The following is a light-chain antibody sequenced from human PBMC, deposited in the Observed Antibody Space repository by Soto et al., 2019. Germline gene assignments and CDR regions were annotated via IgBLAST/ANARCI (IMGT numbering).Light chain of an antibody. Sequence: QSALTQSASVSGSPGQSITISCTGTSSDVGGYNYVSWYQQHPGKAHKLIIYDVSNRPSGVSTRFSGSKSGNTASLTISGLQAEDEADYSCSSYTSTNSCVFGGGTKLTVL. V-gene: IGLV2-14*01. J-gene: IGLJ2*01. CDR2: DVS. CDR1: SSDVGGYNY. CDR3: SSYTSTNSCV.